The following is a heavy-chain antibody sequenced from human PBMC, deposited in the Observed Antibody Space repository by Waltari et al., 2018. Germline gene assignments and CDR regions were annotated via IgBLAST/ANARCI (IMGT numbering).Heavy chain of an antibody. V-gene: IGHV3-33*01. CDR2: IWYDGEIK. CDR1: GFSVRNSG. J-gene: IGHJ3*02. D-gene: IGHD3-16*01. Sequence: QVQLVESGGGVVQPGRYLTISCEASGFSVRNSGMHWVRQVPGKGLEWVEVIWYDGEIKYYGDSMKGRFTISRDSSKNTLSLQMNSLRVEDTAIYYCARDPVGVPNAFAIWGQGRMVTVSS. CDR3: ARDPVGVPNAFAI.